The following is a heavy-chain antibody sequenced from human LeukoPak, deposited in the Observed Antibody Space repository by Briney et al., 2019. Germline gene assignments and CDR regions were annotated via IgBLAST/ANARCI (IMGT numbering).Heavy chain of an antibody. Sequence: PGRSLRLSCAASGFTFDDYAMHWVRQAPGKGLEWVSGISWNSGSIGYADSVKGRFTISRDNAKNSLYLQMNSLRAEDTALYYCAKGYYDILTGYYTSYFDYWGQGTLVTVSS. J-gene: IGHJ4*02. CDR3: AKGYYDILTGYYTSYFDY. CDR2: ISWNSGSI. D-gene: IGHD3-9*01. V-gene: IGHV3-9*01. CDR1: GFTFDDYA.